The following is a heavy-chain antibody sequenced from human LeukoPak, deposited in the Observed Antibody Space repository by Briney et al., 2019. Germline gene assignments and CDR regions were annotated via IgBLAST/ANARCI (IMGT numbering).Heavy chain of an antibody. CDR2: ISGKNGNT. CDR1: GYTFTSYG. CDR3: VRDLYSSGWYGFDY. J-gene: IGHJ4*02. Sequence: GASVKVSCKASGYTFTSYGISWLRQAPGQGLEWMGWISGKNGNTKLAEKVQDRVTMTTDTSTSTAYMELRSLRSDDTAVYYCVRDLYSSGWYGFDYWGQGTLVTVSS. V-gene: IGHV1-18*01. D-gene: IGHD6-19*01.